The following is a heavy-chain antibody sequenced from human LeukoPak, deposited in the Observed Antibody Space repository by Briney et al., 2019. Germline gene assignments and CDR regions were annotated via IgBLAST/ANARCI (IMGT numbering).Heavy chain of an antibody. V-gene: IGHV4-59*08. CDR2: IYYSEWT. D-gene: IGHD6-13*01. Sequence: SETLSLICSVSIRSIRHYYWSWIPQPPGKGLEGIRYIYYSEWTNNNFSLKGRVTISLDTSKNQFSLKLSSVTAADTAVYYCARQRFLCSSCHFDYWGQGTLVTVSS. CDR1: IRSIRHYY. J-gene: IGHJ4*02. CDR3: ARQRFLCSSCHFDY.